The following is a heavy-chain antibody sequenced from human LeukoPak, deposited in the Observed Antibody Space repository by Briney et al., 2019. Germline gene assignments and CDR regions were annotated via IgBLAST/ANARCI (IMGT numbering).Heavy chain of an antibody. CDR2: INAGNGNT. V-gene: IGHV1-3*01. J-gene: IGHJ4*02. CDR3: ARDRATAMVTNGVFDY. Sequence: ASVRVSCKASGYTFTSYAMHWVRQAPGQRLEWMGWINAGNGNTKYSQKFQGRVTITRDTSASTAYMELSSLRSEDTAVYYCARDRATAMVTNGVFDYWGQGTLVTVSS. D-gene: IGHD5-18*01. CDR1: GYTFTSYA.